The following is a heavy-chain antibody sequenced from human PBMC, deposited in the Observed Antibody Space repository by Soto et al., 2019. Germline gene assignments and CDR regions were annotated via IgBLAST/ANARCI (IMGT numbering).Heavy chain of an antibody. V-gene: IGHV4-31*03. J-gene: IGHJ5*02. CDR3: ARSVFP. CDR1: GGSISSGGYY. CDR2: IYYSGST. Sequence: VQLQESGPGLVKPSQTLSLTCTVSGGSISSGGYYWSWIRQHPGKGLEWIGYIYYSGSTYYTPSPXTXXTTSVDTSKNQFSLKLSSVTAADTAVYYCARSVFPWGQGTLVTVSS.